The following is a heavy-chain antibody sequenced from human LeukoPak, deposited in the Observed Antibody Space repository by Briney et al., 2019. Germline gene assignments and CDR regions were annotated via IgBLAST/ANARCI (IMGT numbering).Heavy chain of an antibody. CDR3: ANDLGWIQLNLG. CDR2: IAVTGGT. V-gene: IGHV3-23*01. J-gene: IGHJ4*02. D-gene: IGHD5-18*01. CDR1: GFTLSNYA. Sequence: GGSLRLSCTASGFTLSNYAMSWVRQGPGKGLEWVSAIAVTGGTYHADSVRGRLTISRDSSKNTLYLQMNSLRAEDTAVYYCANDLGWIQLNLGRGQGTLVTVSS.